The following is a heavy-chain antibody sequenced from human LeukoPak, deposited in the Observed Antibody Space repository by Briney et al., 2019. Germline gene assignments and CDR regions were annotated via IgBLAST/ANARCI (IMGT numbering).Heavy chain of an antibody. J-gene: IGHJ4*02. CDR3: ATHLAYCPTESCSFFDY. V-gene: IGHV3-23*01. D-gene: IGHD2-21*01. Sequence: GGSLRLSCAASGFTFSSYAMSWVRQAPGKGLEWVSGISGSGDNTYYADSVKGRFTISRDNSENTLYVQVNSLRGDDTAVYYCATHLAYCPTESCSFFDYWGQGALVTVST. CDR1: GFTFSSYA. CDR2: ISGSGDNT.